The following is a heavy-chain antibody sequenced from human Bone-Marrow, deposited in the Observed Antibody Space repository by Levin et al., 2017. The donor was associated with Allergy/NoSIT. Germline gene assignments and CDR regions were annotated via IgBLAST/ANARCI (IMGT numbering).Heavy chain of an antibody. CDR2: IYHSGST. Sequence: SQTLSLTCTVSCGSFTSYYWSWIRQPPGKGLEWIGFIYHSGSTNYNPSLKSRVTISVDTSKNQFSLKLNSVTAADTAVYYCARGGIVVAARFFDYWGQGTLVTVSS. V-gene: IGHV4-59*01. CDR3: ARGGIVVAARFFDY. D-gene: IGHD6-13*01. CDR1: CGSFTSYY. J-gene: IGHJ4*02.